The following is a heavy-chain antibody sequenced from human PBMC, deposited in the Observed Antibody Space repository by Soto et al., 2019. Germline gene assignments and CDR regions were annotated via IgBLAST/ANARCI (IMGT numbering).Heavy chain of an antibody. CDR3: AREQAYYDFWSGYYKVYYYYGMDV. J-gene: IGHJ6*02. CDR1: GFTFSSYA. V-gene: IGHV3-30-3*01. D-gene: IGHD3-3*01. Sequence: GGSLRLSCAASGFTFSSYAMHWVRQAPGKGLEWVAVISYDGSNKYYADSVKGRFTISRDNSKNTLYLQMNSLRAEDTAVYYCAREQAYYDFWSGYYKVYYYYGMDVWGQGTTVTVSS. CDR2: ISYDGSNK.